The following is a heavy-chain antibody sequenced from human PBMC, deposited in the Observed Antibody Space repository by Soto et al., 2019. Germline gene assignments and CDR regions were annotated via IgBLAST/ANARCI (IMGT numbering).Heavy chain of an antibody. J-gene: IGHJ6*02. CDR3: AKPAPRVGATPYYYGMDV. CDR2: ISGSGGST. V-gene: IGHV3-23*01. CDR1: GFTFSSYA. D-gene: IGHD1-26*01. Sequence: GGSLRLSCAASGFTFSSYAMSWVRQAPGKGLEWVSAISGSGGSTYYADSVKGRFTISRDNSKNTLYLQMNSLRAEDTAVYYCAKPAPRVGATPYYYGMDVWGQGTTVTVSS.